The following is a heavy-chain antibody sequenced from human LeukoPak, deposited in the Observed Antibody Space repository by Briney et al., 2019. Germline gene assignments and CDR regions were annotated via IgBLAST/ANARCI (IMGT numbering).Heavy chain of an antibody. CDR1: GGSFSGYY. D-gene: IGHD1-14*01. J-gene: IGHJ4*02. CDR3: ATPGGELRYFDY. Sequence: SETLSLTCAVYGGSFSGYYWSWIRQSPGKGLEWIGEINHSGSTNYNPSLKSRVTISVDTSKNQFSLKLSSVTAADTAVYYCATPGGELRYFDYWGQGTLVTVSS. V-gene: IGHV4-34*01. CDR2: INHSGST.